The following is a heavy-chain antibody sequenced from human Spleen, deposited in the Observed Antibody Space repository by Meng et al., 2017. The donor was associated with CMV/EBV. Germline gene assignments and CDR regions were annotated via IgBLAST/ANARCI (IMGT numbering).Heavy chain of an antibody. CDR2: IYYSGST. D-gene: IGHD1-26*01. Sequence: SETLSLTCTVSGGSISSSDYYWGWIRQPPGKGLEWIASIYYSGSTYYNPSLKSRVTISVDTSENPFSLTLSSVTAADTAVYYCARHKDSASYYGYYYWGQGILVTVSS. J-gene: IGHJ4*02. CDR3: ARHKDSASYYGYYY. CDR1: GGSISSSDYY. V-gene: IGHV4-39*01.